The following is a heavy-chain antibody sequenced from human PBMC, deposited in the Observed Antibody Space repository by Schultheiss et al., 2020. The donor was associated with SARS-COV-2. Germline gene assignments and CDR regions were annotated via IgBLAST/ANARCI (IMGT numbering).Heavy chain of an antibody. CDR1: GGSISSSSYY. CDR3: ARDNTYYGPMDV. V-gene: IGHV4-39*07. J-gene: IGHJ6*02. CDR2: INHSGST. Sequence: SQTLSLTCTVSGGSISSSSYYWGWIRQPPGKGLEWIGEINHSGSTNYNPSLKSRVTISVDTSKNQFSLKLSSVTAADTAVYYCARDNTYYGPMDVWGQGTTVTVSS. D-gene: IGHD3-10*01.